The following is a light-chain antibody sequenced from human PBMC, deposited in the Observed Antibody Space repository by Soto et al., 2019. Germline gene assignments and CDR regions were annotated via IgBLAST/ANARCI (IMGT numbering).Light chain of an antibody. CDR3: QQRSNWPPGYT. V-gene: IGKV3-11*01. CDR1: QSVSSH. CDR2: DTF. J-gene: IGKJ2*01. Sequence: ELVFTQSPATLYLSPGERSTLSGMAGQSVSSHLAWYQQKPGQAPRPPMYDTFNRATGIPARFNGSGSGTDFTLTISSLEPQDFAVYYCQQRSNWPPGYTVGPGTEVEIK.